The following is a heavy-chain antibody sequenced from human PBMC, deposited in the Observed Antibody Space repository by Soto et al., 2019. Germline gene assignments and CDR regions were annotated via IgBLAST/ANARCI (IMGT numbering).Heavy chain of an antibody. J-gene: IGHJ6*02. CDR2: INAGNGNT. D-gene: IGHD3-9*01. Sequence: QVPLVQSGAEVKKPGASVKVSCKASGYTFTSYAMHWVRQAPGQRLEWMGWINAGNGNTKYSQKFQGRVTITRDTSASTAYMELSSLRSEDTAVYYCARDLKDYDILTGYYPAYYYGMDVWGQGTTVTVSS. CDR1: GYTFTSYA. V-gene: IGHV1-3*01. CDR3: ARDLKDYDILTGYYPAYYYGMDV.